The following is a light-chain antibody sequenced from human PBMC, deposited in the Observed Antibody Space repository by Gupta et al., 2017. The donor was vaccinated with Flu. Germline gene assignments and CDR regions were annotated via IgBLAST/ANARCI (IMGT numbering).Light chain of an antibody. CDR3: SSYTSSSTLYVV. Sequence: QSALTQPASVSGSPGQSIPISCTGTSSDVGGYNYVSWYQQHPVKAPKLMIYEVSNRPSGVSNRFSGSKSGNTASLTISGLQAEDEADYYCSSYTSSSTLYVVFGGGTKLTVL. CDR1: SSDVGGYNY. CDR2: EVS. V-gene: IGLV2-14*01. J-gene: IGLJ2*01.